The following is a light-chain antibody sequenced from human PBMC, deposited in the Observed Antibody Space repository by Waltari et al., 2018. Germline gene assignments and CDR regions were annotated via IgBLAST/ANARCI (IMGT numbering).Light chain of an antibody. J-gene: IGLJ3*02. CDR1: RSNIGSNY. Sequence: QSVLTQPPSASGTPGQRVTISCSGSRSNIGSNYVYWYQQLPGTAPKLLIYRNKQRPSGVPDPFSGSKSGTSASLAISGLRSEDEADYYCAAWDDSLSGRVFGGGTKVTVL. V-gene: IGLV1-47*01. CDR2: RNK. CDR3: AAWDDSLSGRV.